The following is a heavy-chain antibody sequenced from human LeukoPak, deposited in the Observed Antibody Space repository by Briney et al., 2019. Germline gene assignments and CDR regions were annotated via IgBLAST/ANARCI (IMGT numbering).Heavy chain of an antibody. CDR3: ARDLEFCGGDCYTDAFDI. V-gene: IGHV1-18*01. CDR1: GYTFTTYG. J-gene: IGHJ3*02. Sequence: ASVKVSCEASGYTFTTYGISWVRQAPGQGLEWMGWISAYNGNTYYAQKLQGRVTMTTDTSTSTVYMELRSLRSDDTAIYYCARDLEFCGGDCYTDAFDIWGQGTMVTVSS. CDR2: ISAYNGNT. D-gene: IGHD2-21*02.